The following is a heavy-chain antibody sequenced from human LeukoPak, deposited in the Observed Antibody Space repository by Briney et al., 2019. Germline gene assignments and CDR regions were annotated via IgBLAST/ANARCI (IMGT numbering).Heavy chain of an antibody. CDR2: ISSSSSYI. D-gene: IGHD6-19*01. Sequence: GGSLRLSCEASGFTFISYSMNWVRQAPGRGLGGVSSISSSSSYIYYADSVKGRFTISRDNAKNSLYLQMNSLRAEDTAVYYCARVAAVAEDAFDIWGQGTMVTVSS. CDR1: GFTFISYS. V-gene: IGHV3-21*01. CDR3: ARVAAVAEDAFDI. J-gene: IGHJ3*02.